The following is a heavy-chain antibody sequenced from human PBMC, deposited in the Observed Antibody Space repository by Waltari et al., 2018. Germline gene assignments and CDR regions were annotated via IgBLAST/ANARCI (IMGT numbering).Heavy chain of an antibody. CDR3: ARDRCGSCYSAFDY. J-gene: IGHJ4*02. CDR2: ISYDGSNK. CDR1: GFTFSSYA. V-gene: IGHV3-30-3*01. D-gene: IGHD2-15*01. Sequence: VQLLESGGGLVQPGGSLRLSCAASGFTFSSYAMSWVRQAPGKGLEWVAVISYDGSNKYYADSVKGRFTISRDNSKNTLYLQMNSLRAEDTAVYYCARDRCGSCYSAFDYWGQGTLVTVSS.